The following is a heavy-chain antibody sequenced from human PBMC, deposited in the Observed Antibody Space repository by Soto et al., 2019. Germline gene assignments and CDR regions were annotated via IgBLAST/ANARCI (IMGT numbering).Heavy chain of an antibody. Sequence: SETLSLTCSVSGGSISVRYYYWVWLRQSPGKGPEWIGSVFYTGFTSYNPSLESRVSVSVDTSKNQFSLKVSGVSAADTAVYYCATPQKGYNWNYFDHWGQGALVTVSS. J-gene: IGHJ4*02. CDR2: VFYTGFT. CDR3: ATPQKGYNWNYFDH. V-gene: IGHV4-39*01. D-gene: IGHD1-20*01. CDR1: GGSISVRYYY.